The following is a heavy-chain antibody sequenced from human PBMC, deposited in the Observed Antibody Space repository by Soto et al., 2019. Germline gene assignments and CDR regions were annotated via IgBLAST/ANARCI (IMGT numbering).Heavy chain of an antibody. CDR3: ARDATAYGSGIGSNYLDR. Sequence: PGGSLRLSCAVSGFSFSTYNMNCVRQGPGKGLEWVSYISRSGSTLYYGDSVKGRFLISRDNARSSLFLQMNDLRVEDTAVYYCARDATAYGSGIGSNYLDRWGRGPLVTVSS. V-gene: IGHV3-48*04. D-gene: IGHD3-10*01. CDR2: ISRSGSTL. J-gene: IGHJ4*02. CDR1: GFSFSTYN.